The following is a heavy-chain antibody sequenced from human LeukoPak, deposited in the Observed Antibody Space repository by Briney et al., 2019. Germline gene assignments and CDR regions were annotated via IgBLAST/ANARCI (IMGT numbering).Heavy chain of an antibody. V-gene: IGHV3-48*03. D-gene: IGHD3-10*02. Sequence: GGSLRLSCAASGFTFSSYEMNWVRQAPGKGLEWVSSISSSGSTIYYADSVKGRFTISRDNAKNSLYLQMNSLRAEDTAVYYCAELGITMIGGVWGKGTTVTSSS. CDR3: AELGITMIGGV. CDR2: ISSSGSTI. J-gene: IGHJ6*04. CDR1: GFTFSSYE.